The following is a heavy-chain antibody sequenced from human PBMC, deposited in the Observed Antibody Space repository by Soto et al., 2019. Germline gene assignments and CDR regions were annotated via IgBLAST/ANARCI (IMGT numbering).Heavy chain of an antibody. Sequence: GASVKVSCKASGYTFTGYYIHWVRQAPGQGLEWMGWISAYNGNTNYAQKLQGRVTMTTDTSTSTAYMELRSLRSDDTAVYYCARVSSGDTAMVKEGMYYDILTGQIDYWGQGTLVTVSS. CDR3: ARVSSGDTAMVKEGMYYDILTGQIDY. CDR1: GYTFTGYY. J-gene: IGHJ4*02. V-gene: IGHV1-18*04. CDR2: ISAYNGNT. D-gene: IGHD3-9*01.